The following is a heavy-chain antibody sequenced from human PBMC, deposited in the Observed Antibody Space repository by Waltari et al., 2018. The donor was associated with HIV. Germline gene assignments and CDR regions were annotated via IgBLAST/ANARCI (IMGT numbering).Heavy chain of an antibody. V-gene: IGHV3-15*05. CDR2: MKSKNDDGTI. J-gene: IGHJ4*02. CDR1: GFPFSNAW. D-gene: IGHD2-21*01. Sequence: EVQRVESGRGLVKPGGSLRLSCPVSGFPFSNAWLRWGRQGPGKGLEWVGRMKSKNDDGTIDYAAPVKDRFTILRDDSKHTLYLEMSSLKIEDTGIYFCVTDAVAVPLDTAYWGQGPLVTVSS. CDR3: VTDAVAVPLDTAY.